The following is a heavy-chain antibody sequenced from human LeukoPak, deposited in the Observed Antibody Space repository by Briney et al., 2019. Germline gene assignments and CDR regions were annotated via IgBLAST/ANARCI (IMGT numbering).Heavy chain of an antibody. CDR3: ARDAIVGATNYFDY. CDR2: IIPIFGTA. D-gene: IGHD1-26*01. J-gene: IGHJ4*02. CDR1: GYSFSNYG. Sequence: ASVTVSCTASGYSFSNYGLNRVRQAPGQGLEWMGGIIPIFGTANYAQKFQGRVTITADESTSTAYMELSSLRSEDTAVYYCARDAIVGATNYFDYWGQGTLVTVSS. V-gene: IGHV1-69*13.